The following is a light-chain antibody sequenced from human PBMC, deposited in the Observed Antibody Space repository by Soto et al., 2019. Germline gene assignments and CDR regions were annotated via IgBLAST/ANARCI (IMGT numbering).Light chain of an antibody. V-gene: IGKV3-20*01. CDR2: GAS. J-gene: IGKJ4*01. Sequence: EIVLTQSPGTLSLSPGERATLSCRASQSVSSSFLAWYQQKPGQAPRLLIYGASSRATGIPDRFSGSGSGTDFPLTISRLAPEDVAVYFCQQYDSSPLTFGGGTKVEIK. CDR1: QSVSSSF. CDR3: QQYDSSPLT.